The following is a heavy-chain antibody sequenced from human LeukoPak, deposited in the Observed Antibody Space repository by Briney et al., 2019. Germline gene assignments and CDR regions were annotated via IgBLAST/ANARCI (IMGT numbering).Heavy chain of an antibody. CDR1: GFTFSNYW. D-gene: IGHD6-13*01. CDR2: IKLDGSEK. Sequence: PGGSLRLSCAASGFTFSNYWMNWVRQAPGKGLEWVANIKLDGSEKYYVDSVKGRFTISRDNSKNTLYLQMNSLRAEDTAVYCCARWAAAVDYWGQGTLVTVSS. J-gene: IGHJ4*02. CDR3: ARWAAAVDY. V-gene: IGHV3-7*02.